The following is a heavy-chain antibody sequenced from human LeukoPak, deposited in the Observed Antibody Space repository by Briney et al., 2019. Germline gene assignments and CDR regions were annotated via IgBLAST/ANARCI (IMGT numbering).Heavy chain of an antibody. D-gene: IGHD3-16*01. Sequence: ASVKVSCKASGDSFTSYYMHWVRQAPGQGLEWMGIINPSGGSTSYAQKFQGRVTMTRDMSTSTVYMELSNLRSEDTAVYYCARGLTFGGPIHYMDVWGKGTTVTVSS. V-gene: IGHV1-46*01. J-gene: IGHJ6*03. CDR3: ARGLTFGGPIHYMDV. CDR1: GDSFTSYY. CDR2: INPSGGST.